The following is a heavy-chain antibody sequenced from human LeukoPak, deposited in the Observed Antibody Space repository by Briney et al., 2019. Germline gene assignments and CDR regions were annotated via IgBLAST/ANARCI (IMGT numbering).Heavy chain of an antibody. Sequence: PGGSLRLSCAASGFTFSSYSMNWVRQAPGKGLEWVSVISADSATTFYAGSVKGRFTISRDNAKNTVFLQMSSLRAEDTALYYCARKSASGNYPLDYWGQGTLVTVSS. V-gene: IGHV3-23*01. CDR3: ARKSASGNYPLDY. CDR1: GFTFSSYS. J-gene: IGHJ4*02. D-gene: IGHD3-10*01. CDR2: ISADSATT.